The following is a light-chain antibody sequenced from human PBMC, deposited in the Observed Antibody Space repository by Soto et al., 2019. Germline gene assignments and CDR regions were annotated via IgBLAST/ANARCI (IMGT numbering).Light chain of an antibody. Sequence: QSVLTQPPSASGSPGQSVTISCTGASSDVGGFKYVSWYQQHPGKAPKVVIYEVSKRPSGVPDRFSGSKSGNTASLTISGLQAEDEADYYCSSYTSSSTLEVFGTGTKVTVL. CDR2: EVS. V-gene: IGLV2-8*01. CDR1: SSDVGGFKY. CDR3: SSYTSSSTLEV. J-gene: IGLJ1*01.